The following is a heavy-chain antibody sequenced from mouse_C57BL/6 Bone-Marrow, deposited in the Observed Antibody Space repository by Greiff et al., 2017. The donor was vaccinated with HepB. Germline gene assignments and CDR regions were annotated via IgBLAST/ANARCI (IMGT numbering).Heavy chain of an antibody. D-gene: IGHD1-1*01. CDR2: ILPGSGST. CDR1: GYTFTGYW. CDR3: ARKITTVVAHFDY. V-gene: IGHV1-9*01. Sequence: VKLQESGAELMKPGASVKLSCKATGYTFTGYWIEWVKQRPGHGLEWIGEILPGSGSTNYNEKFKGKATFTADTSSNTAYMQLSSLTTEDSAIYYCARKITTVVAHFDYWGQGTTLTVSS. J-gene: IGHJ2*01.